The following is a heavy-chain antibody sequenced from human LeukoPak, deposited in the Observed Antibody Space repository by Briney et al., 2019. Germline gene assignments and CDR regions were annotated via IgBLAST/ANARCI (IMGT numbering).Heavy chain of an antibody. J-gene: IGHJ4*02. Sequence: ASVKVSCKASGYSLTSYGMTWVRQAPGQGLVWMGWISGYDGYAKYAENLQGRVTLTIDTSTTTAYMEMRSLGSDDTAVYSCARAPPGLTFGPGDYWGQGSLVIVSS. CDR2: ISGYDGYA. D-gene: IGHD1-14*01. CDR3: ARAPPGLTFGPGDY. CDR1: GYSLTSYG. V-gene: IGHV1-18*01.